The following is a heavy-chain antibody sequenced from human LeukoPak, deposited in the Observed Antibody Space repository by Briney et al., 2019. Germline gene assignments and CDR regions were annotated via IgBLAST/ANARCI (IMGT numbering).Heavy chain of an antibody. CDR2: IASDGSST. CDR1: GFTFSDYW. J-gene: IGHJ4*02. D-gene: IGHD3-3*01. Sequence: GGSLRLSCAASGFTFSDYWMHWVRQAPGKGLVWVSRIASDGSSTSYADSVKGRFTISRDIAKNTLYLQMNSLRAEDTGVYYCAKDHYWSIDYWGRGTLVTVSS. CDR3: AKDHYWSIDY. V-gene: IGHV3-74*01.